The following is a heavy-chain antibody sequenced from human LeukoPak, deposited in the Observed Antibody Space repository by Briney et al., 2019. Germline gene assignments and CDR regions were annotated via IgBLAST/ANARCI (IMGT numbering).Heavy chain of an antibody. V-gene: IGHV3-66*01. CDR1: GFTVSSNY. CDR3: ARERPYYYDSSGYQPHYDY. D-gene: IGHD3-22*01. Sequence: GGSLRLSCSASGFTVSSNYMSWVRQAPGKGLEWVLVIYSGGRTYYPDSVKGRFPISRDNSKNTLYLQMNSLRAEDPAVYYCARERPYYYDSSGYQPHYDYWRQGTLVTVSS. CDR2: IYSGGRT. J-gene: IGHJ4*02.